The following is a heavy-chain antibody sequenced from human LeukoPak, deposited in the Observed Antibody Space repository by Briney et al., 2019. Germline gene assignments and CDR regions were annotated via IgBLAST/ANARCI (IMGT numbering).Heavy chain of an antibody. D-gene: IGHD6-13*01. CDR2: ISGSDGTI. CDR3: ASGRQLGY. CDR1: GFTFSNYA. V-gene: IGHV3-23*01. Sequence: QPGASLRLSCAASGFTFSNYAMSWVRQAAGKGLEWVSAISGSDGTIYYADSVKGRFTISRDNSKNTLYLQMNSLRAEDTAVYYCASGRQLGYWGQGTLVTVSS. J-gene: IGHJ4*02.